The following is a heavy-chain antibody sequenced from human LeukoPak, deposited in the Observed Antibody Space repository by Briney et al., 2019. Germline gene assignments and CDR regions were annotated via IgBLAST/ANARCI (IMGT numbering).Heavy chain of an antibody. CDR1: GFTVSSNY. V-gene: IGHV3-66*01. CDR3: VRDQRDGYNLYSDY. J-gene: IGHJ4*02. D-gene: IGHD5-24*01. Sequence: GGSLRLSCAASGFTVSSNYMSWVRQAPGKGLEWVSVIYSGGSTYYADSVKGRFTISRDNSKNTLYLQMNSLRAEDTAVYYCVRDQRDGYNLYSDYWGQGTLVTVSS. CDR2: IYSGGST.